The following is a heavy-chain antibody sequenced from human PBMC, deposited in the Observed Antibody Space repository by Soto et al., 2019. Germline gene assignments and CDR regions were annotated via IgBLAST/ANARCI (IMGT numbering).Heavy chain of an antibody. CDR1: GFTVSSYG. V-gene: IGHV3-30*18. D-gene: IGHD4-17*01. J-gene: IGHJ4*02. CDR2: ISYDGSNK. Sequence: GGSLSLSCAASGFTVSSYGMQWVRQAPGKGLEWVAVISYDGSNKYYADSVKGRFTISRDNSKNTLYLQMNSLRAEDTAVYYCAKPLRYAIDYWGQGTLVTVSS. CDR3: AKPLRYAIDY.